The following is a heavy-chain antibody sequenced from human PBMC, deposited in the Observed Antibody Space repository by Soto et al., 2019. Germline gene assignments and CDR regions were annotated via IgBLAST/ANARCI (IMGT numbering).Heavy chain of an antibody. CDR1: GFTFSSYG. Sequence: GGSLRLSCAASGFTFSSYGMHWVRQAPGKGLEWVAVISYDGSNKYYADSVKGRFTISRDNSKNTLYLQMNSLRAEDTAVYYCAKDLGWIQLWGVGYWGQGTLVTVSS. V-gene: IGHV3-30*18. J-gene: IGHJ4*02. D-gene: IGHD5-18*01. CDR2: ISYDGSNK. CDR3: AKDLGWIQLWGVGY.